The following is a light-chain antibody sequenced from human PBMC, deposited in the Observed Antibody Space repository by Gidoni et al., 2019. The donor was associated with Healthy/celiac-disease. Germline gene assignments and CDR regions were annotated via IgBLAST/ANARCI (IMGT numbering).Light chain of an antibody. J-gene: IGKJ4*01. CDR2: AAS. CDR3: QQSYSTPELT. Sequence: DIQMTQSPSSLSASVGDRVTITCRASQSISSYLNWYQQKPGKAPKLLIYAASSLQSGVPSRFSGSGSVTDFTLTISSLQPEAFATYYCQQSYSTPELTFGGGTKVEIK. V-gene: IGKV1-39*01. CDR1: QSISSY.